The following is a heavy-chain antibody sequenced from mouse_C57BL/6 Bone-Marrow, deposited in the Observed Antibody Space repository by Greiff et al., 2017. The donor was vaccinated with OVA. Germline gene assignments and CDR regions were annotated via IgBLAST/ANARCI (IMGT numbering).Heavy chain of an antibody. CDR3: TRAGPRVYYYAMDY. J-gene: IGHJ4*01. V-gene: IGHV1-5*01. Sequence: EVNLVESGTVLARPGASVKMSCKTSGYTFTSYWMHWVKQRPGQGLEWIGAIYPGNSDTSYNQTFKGKAKLTAVTSASTAYMELSSLTNEDSAVYYCTRAGPRVYYYAMDYWGQGTSVTVSS. CDR1: GYTFTSYW. CDR2: IYPGNSDT.